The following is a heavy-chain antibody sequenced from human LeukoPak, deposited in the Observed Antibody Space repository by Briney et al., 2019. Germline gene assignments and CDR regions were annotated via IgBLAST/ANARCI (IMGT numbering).Heavy chain of an antibody. CDR1: GYTFSGSGWY. Sequence: GASVRVSCKASGYTFSGSGWYLYWLRQAPGQGLECLGWIYPNNGATSYAQKFQGRVAMTRDTSVSTVYMELSRLRPDDTAVYFCARDGPAQMVEFDNWGQGTLVTVSS. D-gene: IGHD3-10*01. V-gene: IGHV1-2*02. CDR3: ARDGPAQMVEFDN. J-gene: IGHJ4*02. CDR2: IYPNNGAT.